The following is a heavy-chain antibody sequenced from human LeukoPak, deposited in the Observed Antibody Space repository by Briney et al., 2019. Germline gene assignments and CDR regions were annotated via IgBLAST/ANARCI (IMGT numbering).Heavy chain of an antibody. CDR3: AKGGSPSCYSSSGY. CDR1: GFTFSTYA. CDR2: ICGSDGSR. Sequence: GSLRLSCAASGFTFSTYAMSWVRQAPGKGLEWVSAICGSDGSRYYADSVKGRFTISRDNSKNTLYLQMNSLRGEDTAVYYCAKGGSPSCYSSSGYWGQGTLVTVSS. D-gene: IGHD2-2*01. V-gene: IGHV3-23*01. J-gene: IGHJ4*02.